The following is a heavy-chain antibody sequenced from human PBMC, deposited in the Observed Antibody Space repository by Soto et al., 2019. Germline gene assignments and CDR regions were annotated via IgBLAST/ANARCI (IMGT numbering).Heavy chain of an antibody. D-gene: IGHD2-21*01. CDR3: AKGQGMAVIRPYAFDY. V-gene: IGHV3-23*01. CDR1: GFAFSSYA. J-gene: IGHJ4*02. Sequence: GGSLRLSCAASGFAFSSYAMSWVRQAPGKGLEWVSLISGSGGSTYYADSVKGRFTISRDSSKNTLYLQMNSLRADDTAVYYCAKGQGMAVIRPYAFDYWGQGTLVTVSS. CDR2: ISGSGGST.